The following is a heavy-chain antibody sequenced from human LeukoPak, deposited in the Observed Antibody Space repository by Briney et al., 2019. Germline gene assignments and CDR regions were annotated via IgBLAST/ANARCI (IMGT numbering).Heavy chain of an antibody. CDR1: GGSISSSAYY. V-gene: IGHV4-39*01. CDR2: IYYSGNT. Sequence: SETLSLTCSVSGGSISSSAYYWGWIRQPPGKGLEWIGNIYYSGNTYYNASLKSQVTISIDTSKNQFSLRLTSVTAAVTAVYYCARQTGSGLFILPGGQGTLVTVSS. CDR3: ARQTGSGLFILP. J-gene: IGHJ4*02. D-gene: IGHD3/OR15-3a*01.